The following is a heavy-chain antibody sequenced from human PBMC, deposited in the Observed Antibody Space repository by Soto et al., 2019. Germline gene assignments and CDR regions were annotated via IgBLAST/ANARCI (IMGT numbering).Heavy chain of an antibody. J-gene: IGHJ4*02. CDR2: IYYSGST. CDR1: GGSISSGIYY. D-gene: IGHD3-16*02. Sequence: SETLSLTCTVSGGSISSGIYYWGWIRQPPGKGLEWFGTIYYSGSTYYNPSLKSRVTVSVDTSKNQFSLKLSSVTAADTAVYYCARQIENRSYGLSYFDSWGQGTLVTVSS. V-gene: IGHV4-39*01. CDR3: ARQIENRSYGLSYFDS.